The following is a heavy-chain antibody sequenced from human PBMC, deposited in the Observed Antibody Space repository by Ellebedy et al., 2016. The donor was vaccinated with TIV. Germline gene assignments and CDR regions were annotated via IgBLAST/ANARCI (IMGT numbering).Heavy chain of an antibody. J-gene: IGHJ4*02. CDR2: ITGMFRTV. CDR3: ARGSAYYHRYVDH. Sequence: SVKVSCKASGGTFNSHAISWVRQAPGQGLDWMGGITGMFRTVTYAQKFQGRVTITADEFMSTAYMDLSSLRSEDSAVYYCARGSAYYHRYVDHWGQGTLVTVSS. D-gene: IGHD3-22*01. CDR1: GGTFNSHA. V-gene: IGHV1-69*13.